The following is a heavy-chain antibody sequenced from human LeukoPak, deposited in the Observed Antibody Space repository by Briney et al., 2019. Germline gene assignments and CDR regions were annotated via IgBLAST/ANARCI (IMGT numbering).Heavy chain of an antibody. Sequence: GGSLRLSCAASGFTFNSYWMHWVRQAPGKGLVWVSRINSDGSSTSYADSVKGRFTISRDNAKNTLYLQMNSLRAEDTAVYYCARDGAEVATINASGGSDYWGQGTLVTVSS. D-gene: IGHD5-12*01. V-gene: IGHV3-74*01. CDR1: GFTFNSYW. CDR2: INSDGSST. J-gene: IGHJ4*02. CDR3: ARDGAEVATINASGGSDY.